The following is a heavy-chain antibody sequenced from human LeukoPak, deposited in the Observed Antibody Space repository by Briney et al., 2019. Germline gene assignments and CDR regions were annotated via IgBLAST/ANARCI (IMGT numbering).Heavy chain of an antibody. CDR1: GFTFSSYA. J-gene: IGHJ4*02. CDR2: ISGSGGST. Sequence: GGSLRLSCAASGFTFSSYAMTWVRQAPRKGLEWVSGISGSGGSTYYADSVKGRFTISRDNAKNSLYLQMNSLRAEDTAVYYCVRDEHYYDSSGTPAYWGQGTLVTVSS. D-gene: IGHD3-22*01. V-gene: IGHV3-23*01. CDR3: VRDEHYYDSSGTPAY.